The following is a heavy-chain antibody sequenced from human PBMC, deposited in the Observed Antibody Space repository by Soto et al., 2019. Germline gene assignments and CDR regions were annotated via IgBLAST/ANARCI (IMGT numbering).Heavy chain of an antibody. Sequence: PGGSLRLSCAASGFTFSTYSLTWVRQAPGKGLEWVSYISGRSSAIYYADSVKGRFTISRDNAKNSLYLQMNSLRAEDTAVYYCAKDPHSGSYHWGQGTLVTVSS. J-gene: IGHJ4*02. CDR3: AKDPHSGSYH. D-gene: IGHD1-26*01. CDR2: ISGRSSAI. CDR1: GFTFSTYS. V-gene: IGHV3-48*01.